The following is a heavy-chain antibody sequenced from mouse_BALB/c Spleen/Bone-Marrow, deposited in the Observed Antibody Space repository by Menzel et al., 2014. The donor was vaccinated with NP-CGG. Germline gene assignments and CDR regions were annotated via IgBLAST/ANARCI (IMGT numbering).Heavy chain of an antibody. CDR1: GFSLTDYG. CDR3: ARNYYDSSFYFDY. J-gene: IGHJ2*01. D-gene: IGHD1-1*01. V-gene: IGHV2-6-7*01. CDR2: IWGDGRT. Sequence: QVQLQQSGPGLVAPSQSLSITCTVSGFSLTDYGVNWVRQPPGKGLEWLGMIWGDGRTDYNSALRSRLSISKDNSKSPVFLKMNSLQTDDTARYYCARNYYDSSFYFDYWGQGTTLTVSS.